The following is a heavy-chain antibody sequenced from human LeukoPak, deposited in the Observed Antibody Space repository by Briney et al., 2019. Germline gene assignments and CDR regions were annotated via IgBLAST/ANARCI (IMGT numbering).Heavy chain of an antibody. CDR1: GGSIINYDYY. Sequence: PSETLSLTCTVSGGSIINYDYYRGWIRQPPGKGLEWIASMHYSGSTYLNPSLKSRVTISVDTSKNQFSLNLSSVTAADTAVYYCTRSCGSTSCSDGDWFDPWGQGTLVTVSS. V-gene: IGHV4-39*01. D-gene: IGHD2-2*01. J-gene: IGHJ5*02. CDR2: MHYSGST. CDR3: TRSCGSTSCSDGDWFDP.